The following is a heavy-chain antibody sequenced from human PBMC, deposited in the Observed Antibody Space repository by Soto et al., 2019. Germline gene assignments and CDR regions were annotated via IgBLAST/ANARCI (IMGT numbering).Heavy chain of an antibody. J-gene: IGHJ4*02. CDR2: IYYSGST. V-gene: IGHV4-39*01. CDR1: GGSISSSSYY. CDR3: ARRGSVAAADEYYFDY. D-gene: IGHD6-13*01. Sequence: SETLSLTCTVSGGSISSSSYYWGWIRQPPGKGLEWIGSIYYSGSTYYNPSLKSRVTISVDTSKNQFSLKLSSVTAADTAVYYCARRGSVAAADEYYFDYWGQGTLVTVSS.